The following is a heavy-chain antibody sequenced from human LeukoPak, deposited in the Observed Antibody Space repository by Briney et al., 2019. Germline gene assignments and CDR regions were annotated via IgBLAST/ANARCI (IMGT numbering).Heavy chain of an antibody. D-gene: IGHD2-21*01. CDR2: ISSSSSYI. J-gene: IGHJ5*02. CDR3: ARDLWYNWFDP. CDR1: GFTFSSYS. Sequence: SGGSLRLSCAASGFTFSSYSMNWVRQAPGKGLEWVSSISSSSSYIYYADSVKGRFAISRDNAKNSLYLQMNSLRAEDTAVYYCARDLWYNWFDPWGQGTLVTVSS. V-gene: IGHV3-21*01.